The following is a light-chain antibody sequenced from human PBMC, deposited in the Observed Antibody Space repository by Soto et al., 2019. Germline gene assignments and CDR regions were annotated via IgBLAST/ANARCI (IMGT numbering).Light chain of an antibody. CDR2: EVN. CDR3: SSYTTSSTYV. Sequence: QSVLTQPASVSGSPGQSITISCTGSSSDVGLYDYVSWYQQYSGRAPKLIIYEVNGRPSGVPTRFSGSKSGNTASLTISGLQAEDEADYYCSSYTTSSTYVFGTGTKLTVL. CDR1: SSDVGLYDY. J-gene: IGLJ1*01. V-gene: IGLV2-14*01.